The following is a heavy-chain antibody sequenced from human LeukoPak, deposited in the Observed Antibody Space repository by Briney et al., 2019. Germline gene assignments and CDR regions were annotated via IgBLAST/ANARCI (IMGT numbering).Heavy chain of an antibody. Sequence: GESLKISRKGSGYSFTSYWIGWVRQMPGKGLEWMGIIYPGDSDTRYCPSFQGQVTISADKSIRTAYLQWSRLKASDTAMYYCATAYYYDSSGHDVFDMGGQGTMVTVSS. CDR1: GYSFTSYW. CDR2: IYPGDSDT. CDR3: ATAYYYDSSGHDVFDM. D-gene: IGHD3-22*01. J-gene: IGHJ3*02. V-gene: IGHV5-51*01.